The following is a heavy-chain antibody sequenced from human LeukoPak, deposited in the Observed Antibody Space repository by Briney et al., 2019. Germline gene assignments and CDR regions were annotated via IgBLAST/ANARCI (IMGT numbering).Heavy chain of an antibody. V-gene: IGHV1-69*05. Sequence: GASVKVSCKASGGTISSYAISWVRQAPGQGLEWMGGITPIFGTANYAQKFQGRVTITTDESTSTAYMELSSLRSEDTAVYYCARGDSGSYTPWDYWGQGTLVTVSS. CDR2: ITPIFGTA. D-gene: IGHD1-26*01. CDR1: GGTISSYA. J-gene: IGHJ4*02. CDR3: ARGDSGSYTPWDY.